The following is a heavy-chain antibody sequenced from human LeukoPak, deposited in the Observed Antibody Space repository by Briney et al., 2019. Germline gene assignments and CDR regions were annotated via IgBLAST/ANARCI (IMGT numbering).Heavy chain of an antibody. CDR3: ARVLSGRGSLYDYYYYMDV. V-gene: IGHV3-21*04. CDR1: GFTFSSYS. CDR2: ISSSSSYI. Sequence: GGSLRLSCAASGFTFSSYSMNWVRQAPGKGLEWVSSISSSSSYIYYADSVKGRFTISRDNAKNSLYLQMNSLRAEDTAVYYCARVLSGRGSLYDYYYYMDVWGKGTTVTISS. D-gene: IGHD3-10*01. J-gene: IGHJ6*03.